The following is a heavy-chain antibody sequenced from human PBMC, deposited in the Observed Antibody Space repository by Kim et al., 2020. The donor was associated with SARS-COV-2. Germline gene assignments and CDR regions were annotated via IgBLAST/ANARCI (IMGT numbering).Heavy chain of an antibody. CDR3: ARDQGRDGFFDV. J-gene: IGHJ2*01. Sequence: IIYNPSLKSRVSFSLDTSKNQFSRKLSSVFAADTALYYCARDQGRDGFFDVWGRGTLVTVSS. CDR2: I. V-gene: IGHV4-34*09.